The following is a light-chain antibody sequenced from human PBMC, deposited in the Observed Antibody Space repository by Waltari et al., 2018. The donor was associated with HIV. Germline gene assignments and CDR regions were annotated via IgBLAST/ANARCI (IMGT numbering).Light chain of an antibody. V-gene: IGKV3-11*01. CDR1: QSVGTY. Sequence: EIVLTQSPVTLSLSPGDRATLSCRASQSVGTYSAWYQQKSGQAPRLLIYDTSNRATGIPARFSGSGSGTDFTLTISILEPEDFAVYYCQQRFNWVTFGGGTKVELK. J-gene: IGKJ4*01. CDR2: DTS. CDR3: QQRFNWVT.